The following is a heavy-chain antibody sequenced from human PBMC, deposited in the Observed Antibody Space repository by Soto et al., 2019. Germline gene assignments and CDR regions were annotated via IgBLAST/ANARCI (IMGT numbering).Heavy chain of an antibody. J-gene: IGHJ3*02. CDR1: VLTFSSYA. Sequence: GGSLRLSCAASVLTFSSYAMSWVRQAPGKGLEWVSSISSSSSYIYYADSVKGRFTISRDNAKNSLYLQMNSLRAEDTAVYYCARALGRNDAFDIWGQGTMVTVS. V-gene: IGHV3-21*01. D-gene: IGHD3-10*01. CDR2: ISSSSSYI. CDR3: ARALGRNDAFDI.